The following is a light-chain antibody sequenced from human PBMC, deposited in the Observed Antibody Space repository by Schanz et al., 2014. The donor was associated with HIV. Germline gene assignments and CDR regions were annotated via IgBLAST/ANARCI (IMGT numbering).Light chain of an antibody. J-gene: IGLJ3*02. CDR2: DVT. Sequence: QSVLTQPASVSGSPGQSITISCTGTSSDVGGYNYVSWSQQHPGKAPKLMIYDVTNRPSGVSNRFSGSKSGNTASLAISGLQSEDEADFYCGTWDDSLNGWVFGGGTQLTVL. CDR1: SSDVGGYNY. CDR3: GTWDDSLNGWV. V-gene: IGLV2-14*03.